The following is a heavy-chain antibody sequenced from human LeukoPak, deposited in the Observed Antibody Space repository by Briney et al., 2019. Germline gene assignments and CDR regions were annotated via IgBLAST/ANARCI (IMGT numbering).Heavy chain of an antibody. CDR2: IYYSGST. J-gene: IGHJ4*02. Sequence: SETLSLTCTVSGGSISSSSYYWGWIRQPPGKGLEWIGSIYYSGSTYYNPSLKSRVTISVDTSKNQFSLKLSSVTAADTAVYYCAVGYSSSWACFDYWGQGTLVTVSS. V-gene: IGHV4-39*07. CDR1: GGSISSSSYY. CDR3: AVGYSSSWACFDY. D-gene: IGHD6-13*01.